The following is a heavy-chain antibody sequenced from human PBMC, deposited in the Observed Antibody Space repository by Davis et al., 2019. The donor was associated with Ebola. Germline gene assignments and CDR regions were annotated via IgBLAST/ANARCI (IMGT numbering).Heavy chain of an antibody. D-gene: IGHD1-7*01. CDR1: GYTFTGYY. Sequence: ASVKVSCKASGYTFTGYYMHWVRQAPGQGLEWMGWINPNSGGTNYAQKFQGRVTITADESTSTAYMELSSLRSEDTAVYYCAREESANYDAFDIWGQGTMVTVSS. J-gene: IGHJ3*02. CDR2: INPNSGGT. V-gene: IGHV1-2*02. CDR3: AREESANYDAFDI.